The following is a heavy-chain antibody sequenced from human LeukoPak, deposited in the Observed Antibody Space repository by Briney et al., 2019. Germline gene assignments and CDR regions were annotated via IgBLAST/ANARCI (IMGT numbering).Heavy chain of an antibody. V-gene: IGHV3-21*01. CDR1: GFTFSSYS. CDR3: ARGGYCSSTSCLDDY. CDR2: ISSSSSYI. J-gene: IGHJ4*02. Sequence: GGSLRLSCAASGFTFSSYSMNWVRQAPGKGLEWVSSISSSSSYIYYADSVKGRFTISRDNAKNSLYLQMNSLRAEDTAVYYCARGGYCSSTSCLDDYWGQGTLVTVSS. D-gene: IGHD2-2*01.